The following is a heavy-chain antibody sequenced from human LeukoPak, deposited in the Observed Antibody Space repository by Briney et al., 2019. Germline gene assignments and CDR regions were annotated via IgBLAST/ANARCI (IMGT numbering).Heavy chain of an antibody. J-gene: IGHJ4*02. CDR3: GRHRVTITSPMDY. CDR1: GGSISSTTYY. V-gene: IGHV4-39*01. Sequence: PSETLSLTCSASGGSISSTTYYWGWIRQPPGKGLEWIGSIYYSGSTYYNPSLKSRVTISVDTSKNQFSLKLSSVTAADTAVYFCGRHRVTITSPMDYWGQGTLVTVSS. CDR2: IYYSGST. D-gene: IGHD2-2*01.